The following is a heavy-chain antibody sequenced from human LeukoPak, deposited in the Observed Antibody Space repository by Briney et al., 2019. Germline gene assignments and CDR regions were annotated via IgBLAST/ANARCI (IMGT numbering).Heavy chain of an antibody. CDR1: GFTFSSYG. CDR2: IWYDGSNK. J-gene: IGHJ4*02. V-gene: IGHV3-33*06. Sequence: GRSLRLSCAASGFTFSSYGMHWVRQAPGKGLEWVAVIWYDGSNKYYADSVKGRFTISRDNSKNTLYLQMNSLRAEDTAVYYCAKGYYYDSSGYYPADYWGQGTLVTVSS. D-gene: IGHD3-22*01. CDR3: AKGYYYDSSGYYPADY.